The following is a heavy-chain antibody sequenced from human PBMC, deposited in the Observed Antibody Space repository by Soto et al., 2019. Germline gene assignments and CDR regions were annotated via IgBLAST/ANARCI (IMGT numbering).Heavy chain of an antibody. CDR2: ISYDGTNK. V-gene: IGHV3-30-3*02. CDR1: GFTFSSYT. Sequence: SLRLSCAASGFTFSSYTMDWVRQAPGKGLEWVAIISYDGTNKYYADSVKGRFTISRDNSKNTLYLQMNSLRPEDTAMYYCAKSYDNWPIFDSWGQGSLVTVSS. CDR3: AKSYDNWPIFDS. D-gene: IGHD3-9*01. J-gene: IGHJ4*02.